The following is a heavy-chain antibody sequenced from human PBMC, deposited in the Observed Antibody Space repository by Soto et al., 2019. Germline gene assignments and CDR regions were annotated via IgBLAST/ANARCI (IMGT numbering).Heavy chain of an antibody. CDR1: GGSFSGYY. J-gene: IGHJ6*02. D-gene: IGHD1-26*01. Sequence: DPVSNKCAFWGGSFSGYYWSWIRQPPGKGLEWIGEINHSGSTNYNPSLKSRVTISVDTSKNQFSLKLSSVTAADTAVYYCARGNRVGATFYYYYGMDVWGQGTTVTVSS. CDR2: INHSGST. CDR3: ARGNRVGATFYYYYGMDV. V-gene: IGHV4-34*01.